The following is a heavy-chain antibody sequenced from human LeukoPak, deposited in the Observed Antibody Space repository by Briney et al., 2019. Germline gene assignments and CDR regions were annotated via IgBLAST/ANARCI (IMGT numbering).Heavy chain of an antibody. V-gene: IGHV3-23*01. Sequence: GGSLRLSCAASGFNFGSYSMTWVRQAPGKGLEWVSVISADSATTFYADSVKGRFTISRDNAKNTLYLQMGSLRTEDMAVYYCAGGGDGYTLRYWGQGALVTVSS. D-gene: IGHD5-24*01. J-gene: IGHJ4*02. CDR1: GFNFGSYS. CDR3: AGGGDGYTLRY. CDR2: ISADSATT.